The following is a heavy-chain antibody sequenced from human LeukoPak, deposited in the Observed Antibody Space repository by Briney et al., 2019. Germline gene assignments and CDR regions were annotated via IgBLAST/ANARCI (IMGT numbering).Heavy chain of an antibody. CDR2: ISGSGGNT. V-gene: IGHV3-23*01. D-gene: IGHD5-12*01. CDR3: AKGLGYSDYEWCFDY. CDR1: GFTFSTYG. J-gene: IGHJ4*02. Sequence: PGGTLKLSCAASGFTFSTYGMSWVRQAPGKGLKWVSAISGSGGNTYYADSVKGQFTISRDNAKNTLYLQMNSLRVEDTAVYYCAKGLGYSDYEWCFDYWGQGTRVTVSS.